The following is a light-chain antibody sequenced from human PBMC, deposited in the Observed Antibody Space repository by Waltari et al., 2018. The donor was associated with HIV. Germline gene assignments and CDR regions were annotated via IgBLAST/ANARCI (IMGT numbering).Light chain of an antibody. V-gene: IGLV1-40*01. CDR2: GNR. J-gene: IGLJ2*01. CDR1: SSNIGDADFD. CDR3: QSFDYDSSLTVL. Sequence: QSVLTQPPSVSGAPGQTVTISCSGSSSNIGDADFDVHWYQQLPGTAPKLLIYGNRIRPSGAPDRFSGSKSGTSASLAITGLQPEDEADYYCQSFDYDSSLTVLFGGGTKLTVL.